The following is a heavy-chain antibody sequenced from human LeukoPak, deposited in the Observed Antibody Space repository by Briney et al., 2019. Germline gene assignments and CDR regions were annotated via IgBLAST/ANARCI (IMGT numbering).Heavy chain of an antibody. V-gene: IGHV3-7*03. CDR3: ARGGGLDV. CDR1: GLTFSNYW. J-gene: IGHJ6*02. Sequence: GGSLRLSCAASGLTFSNYWMSWVRQAPGKGLEWVANIKEDGSEKYYVDSMKGRFTISRDNAKNSLYLQMSNLRAEDTAVYFCARGGGLDVWGQGATVTVSS. CDR2: IKEDGSEK. D-gene: IGHD3-16*01.